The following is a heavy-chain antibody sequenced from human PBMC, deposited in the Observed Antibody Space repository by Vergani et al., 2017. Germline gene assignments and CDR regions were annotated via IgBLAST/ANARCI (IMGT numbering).Heavy chain of an antibody. V-gene: IGHV3-21*06. CDR3: ARKKYYDCKDYYQVEPFDY. Sequence: EVQLQESGGGLVKPGGSLRVSCAASGFSFSTYSINWVRQAPGKGLEWVSSISGRSNYIYHADSLKGRFTISRDNSKNSVYLQMNSLRAEDTAIYYCARKKYYDCKDYYQVEPFDYWGQGTLVTVSS. D-gene: IGHD3-16*01. CDR1: GFSFSTYS. CDR2: ISGRSNYI. J-gene: IGHJ4*02.